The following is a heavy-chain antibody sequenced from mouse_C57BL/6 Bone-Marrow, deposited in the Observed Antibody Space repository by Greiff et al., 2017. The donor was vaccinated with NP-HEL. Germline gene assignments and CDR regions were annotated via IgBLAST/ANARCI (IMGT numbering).Heavy chain of an antibody. J-gene: IGHJ2*01. V-gene: IGHV1-54*01. CDR1: GYAFTNYL. CDR3: AMGHDY. Sequence: VMLVESGAELVRPGTSVKVSCKASGYAFTNYLIEWVKQRPGQGLEWIGVINPGSGGTNYNEKFKGKATLTADKSSSTAYMQLSSLTSEDSAVYFCAMGHDYWGQGTTLTVSS. CDR2: INPGSGGT.